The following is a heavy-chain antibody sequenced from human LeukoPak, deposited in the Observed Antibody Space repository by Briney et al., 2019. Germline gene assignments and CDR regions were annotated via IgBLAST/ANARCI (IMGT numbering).Heavy chain of an antibody. CDR2: ISSTGSSI. Sequence: PGGSLRLSCAASGFTLSDYFMNWIRPAPGGGLEWVSYISSTGSSIHYADSVKGRFTISRDNAKNSLYLQMNSLRADDTAVYYCARAFNRNYVNWADPWGQGTLVTVTS. CDR1: GFTLSDYF. D-gene: IGHD1-7*01. J-gene: IGHJ5*02. CDR3: ARAFNRNYVNWADP. V-gene: IGHV3-11*01.